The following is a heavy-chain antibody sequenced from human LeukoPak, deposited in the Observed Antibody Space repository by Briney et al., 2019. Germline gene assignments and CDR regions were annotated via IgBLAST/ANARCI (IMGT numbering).Heavy chain of an antibody. CDR3: ARNSGANVYTYSFQY. J-gene: IGHJ4*02. D-gene: IGHD1-26*01. CDR1: GLTFDDYG. Sequence: LGVSLRLSCVASGLTFDDYGMSWVRQAPGKGLEWVSGINWNGGTTTYADSVKGRFTISRDNAKNSLYLQMNSLRVEDTAFYYCARNSGANVYTYSFQYWGRGTLVTVSS. CDR2: INWNGGTT. V-gene: IGHV3-20*04.